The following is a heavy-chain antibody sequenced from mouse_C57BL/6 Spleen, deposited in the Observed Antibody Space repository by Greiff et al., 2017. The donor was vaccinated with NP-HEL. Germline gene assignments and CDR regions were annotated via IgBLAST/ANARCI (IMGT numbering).Heavy chain of an antibody. CDR3: ARSYGYDEGDYAMDY. D-gene: IGHD2-2*01. J-gene: IGHJ4*01. CDR1: GYTFTSYT. Sequence: VKLMESGAELARPGASVKMSCKASGYTFTSYTMHWVKQRPGQGLEWIGYINPSSGYTKYNQKFKDKATLTADKSSSTAYMQLSSLTSEDSAVYYCARSYGYDEGDYAMDYWGQGTSVTVSS. CDR2: INPSSGYT. V-gene: IGHV1-4*01.